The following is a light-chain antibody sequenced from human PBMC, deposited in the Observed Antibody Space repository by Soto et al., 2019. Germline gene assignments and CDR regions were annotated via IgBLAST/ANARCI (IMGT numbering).Light chain of an antibody. CDR1: QSITNNY. CDR2: GSS. CDR3: PQYGSSPPYT. V-gene: IGKV3-20*01. Sequence: EVVLTQSPGTLSLSPGESATLSCRASQSITNNYFAWYQQKPGQAPRLLIFGSSDRATGIPDRFSGSGSGTDFTLTISRLEPEDCAVYYCPQYGSSPPYTFGQGTKLEIK. J-gene: IGKJ2*01.